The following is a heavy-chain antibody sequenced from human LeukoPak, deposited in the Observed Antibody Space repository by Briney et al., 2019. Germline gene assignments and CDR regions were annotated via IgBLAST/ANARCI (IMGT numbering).Heavy chain of an antibody. CDR1: GGSFSDYY. CDR2: INDSGSI. CDR3: ARGRDGSRHTWTPQILFFDY. D-gene: IGHD5-24*01. V-gene: IGHV4-34*01. J-gene: IGHJ4*02. Sequence: SETLSLTYAVYGGSFSDYYWSWIRQPPGKGLEWIGEINDSGSINYNPSLKSRVTMSVDTSKNQFSLKLSSVTAADTAVYYCARGRDGSRHTWTPQILFFDYWGQGTLVTVSS.